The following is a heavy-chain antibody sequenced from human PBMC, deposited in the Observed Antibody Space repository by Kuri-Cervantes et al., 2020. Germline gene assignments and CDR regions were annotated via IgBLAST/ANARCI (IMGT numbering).Heavy chain of an antibody. D-gene: IGHD3-22*01. CDR1: GFTFSSYW. Sequence: GESLKISCAASGFTFSSYWMHWVRQAPGKGLVWVSRINSDGSSTSYADSVKGRFTISRDNAKNTLYLQVNSLRAEDTAVYYCARDSGHDSRGAFDYWGQGTLVTVSS. CDR2: INSDGSST. V-gene: IGHV3-74*01. J-gene: IGHJ4*02. CDR3: ARDSGHDSRGAFDY.